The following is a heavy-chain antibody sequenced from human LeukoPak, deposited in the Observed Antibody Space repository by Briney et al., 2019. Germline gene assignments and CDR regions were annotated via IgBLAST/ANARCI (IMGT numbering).Heavy chain of an antibody. V-gene: IGHV4-4*02. Sequence: SETLSLTCAVSGGSISSSNWWSWVRQPPGKGLEWIGEIYHSGSTNYNPSLKSRVTISVDKSKNQFSLKLSSVTAADTAVYYCAKAAAGTSGLYYYYGMDVWGQGTTVTVSS. D-gene: IGHD6-13*01. CDR3: AKAAAGTSGLYYYYGMDV. J-gene: IGHJ6*02. CDR2: IYHSGST. CDR1: GGSISSSNW.